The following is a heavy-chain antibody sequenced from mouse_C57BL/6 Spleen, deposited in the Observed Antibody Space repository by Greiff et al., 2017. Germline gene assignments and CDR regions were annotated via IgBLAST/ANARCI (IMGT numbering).Heavy chain of an antibody. V-gene: IGHV1-19*01. D-gene: IGHD1-1*01. CDR2: INPYNGGT. Sequence: EVQLQQSGPVLVKPGASVKMSCKASGYTFTDYYMNWVKQSHGKSLEWIGVINPYNGGTSYNQKFKGKATLTVDKSSSTAYMERNSLTSEDSAVYYCARSRLTTVVAYYFDYWGQGTTLTVSS. CDR3: ARSRLTTVVAYYFDY. CDR1: GYTFTDYY. J-gene: IGHJ2*01.